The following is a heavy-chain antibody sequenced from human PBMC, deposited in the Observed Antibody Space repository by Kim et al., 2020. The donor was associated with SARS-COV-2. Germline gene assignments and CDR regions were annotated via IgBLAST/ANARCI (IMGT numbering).Heavy chain of an antibody. V-gene: IGHV3-43*02. CDR1: GFSFDDYA. Sequence: GGSLRLSCAATGFSFDDYAMHWVRQAPGRGLEWVSLSGDGRATHYVDSVKGRFTISRDNAKNSLYLHMNSLTTEDTALYFCAKDSDNGYNWGYNWFDPWG. D-gene: IGHD5-12*01. J-gene: IGHJ5*02. CDR2: SGDGRAT. CDR3: AKDSDNGYNWGYNWFDP.